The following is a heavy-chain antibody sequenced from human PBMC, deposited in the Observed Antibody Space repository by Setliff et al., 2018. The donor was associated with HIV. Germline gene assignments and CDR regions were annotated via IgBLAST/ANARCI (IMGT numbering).Heavy chain of an antibody. CDR3: ARDRIPSKWLLESDY. V-gene: IGHV1-18*01. J-gene: IGHJ4*02. CDR2: ISPYNGNT. CDR1: DYTFTNYG. Sequence: ASVKVSCKTSDYTFTNYGIYWARQAPGQGLEWMGWISPYNGNTNYAPELHGRVTMTTDTSTSTASLELRSLRSDDTAVYYCARDRIPSKWLLESDYWGQGTLVTVSS. D-gene: IGHD3-22*01.